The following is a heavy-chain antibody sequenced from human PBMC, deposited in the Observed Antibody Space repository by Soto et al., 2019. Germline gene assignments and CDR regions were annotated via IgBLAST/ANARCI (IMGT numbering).Heavy chain of an antibody. D-gene: IGHD5-12*01. CDR1: GFTVSSYE. V-gene: IGHV3-48*03. CDR3: TKEKSVINSGYDAFDI. Sequence: EVQLVESGGGLVQPGGSLRLSCAASGFTVSSYEMDWVRQAPGKGLEWVAYISISGGTIYYGDSVEGRFTISRDNADNSLYLQMNNLRAEDTAVYYCTKEKSVINSGYDAFDIWGRGTVVTVSS. J-gene: IGHJ3*02. CDR2: ISISGGTI.